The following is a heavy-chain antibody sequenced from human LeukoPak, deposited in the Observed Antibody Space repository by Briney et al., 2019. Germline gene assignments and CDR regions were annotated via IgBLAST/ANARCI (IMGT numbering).Heavy chain of an antibody. Sequence: PGGSLRLSCSASGFTFSSYGMHWVRQAPGKGLEWVAVISYDGSNKYYADSVKGRFTISRDNSKNTLYLQMNSLRAEDTAVYYCAKGEVARGYGMDVWGKGTTVTVSS. CDR2: ISYDGSNK. V-gene: IGHV3-30*18. CDR3: AKGEVARGYGMDV. J-gene: IGHJ6*04. CDR1: GFTFSSYG. D-gene: IGHD2-15*01.